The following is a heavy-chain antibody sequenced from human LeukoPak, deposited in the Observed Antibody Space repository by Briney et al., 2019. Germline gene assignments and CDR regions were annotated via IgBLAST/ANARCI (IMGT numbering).Heavy chain of an antibody. Sequence: SETLSLTCTVSGGSISSSSYYWGWIRQPPGKGLEWIGSIYYSGSTYYNPSLKSRVTISVDTSKNQFSLKLSSVTAADTAVYYCAGLVGRYSSGLYYYYFDYWGQGTLVTVSS. D-gene: IGHD3-22*01. CDR2: IYYSGST. V-gene: IGHV4-39*07. CDR3: AGLVGRYSSGLYYYYFDY. J-gene: IGHJ4*02. CDR1: GGSISSSSYY.